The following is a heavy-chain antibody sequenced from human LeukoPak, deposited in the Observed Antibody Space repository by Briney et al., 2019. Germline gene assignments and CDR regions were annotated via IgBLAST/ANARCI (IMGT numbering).Heavy chain of an antibody. V-gene: IGHV1-24*01. D-gene: IGHD3-22*01. J-gene: IGHJ4*02. CDR3: ATDFENYYDMSSPLAFDY. Sequence: ASVKVSCKVSGYTLTELSMHWVRQAPGKGLEWMGGFDPEDGETIYAQKFQGRVTMTEDTSTDTAYMELSSLRSEDTAVYYCATDFENYYDMSSPLAFDYWGQGTLVTVSS. CDR1: GYTLTELS. CDR2: FDPEDGET.